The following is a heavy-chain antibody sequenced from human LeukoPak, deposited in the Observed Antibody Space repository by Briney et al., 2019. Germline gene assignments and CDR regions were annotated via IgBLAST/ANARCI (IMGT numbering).Heavy chain of an antibody. Sequence: KPSETLSLTCTVSGGSISSYYWNWIRQPPGKGLEWIGYIYYSGSTNYNPSLKSRVTISVDTSKNQFSLKLSSVTAADTAVYFCARQLRGEAVAGHLQPFDYWGQGTPVTVSS. J-gene: IGHJ4*02. V-gene: IGHV4-59*08. D-gene: IGHD6-19*01. CDR1: GGSISSYY. CDR2: IYYSGST. CDR3: ARQLRGEAVAGHLQPFDY.